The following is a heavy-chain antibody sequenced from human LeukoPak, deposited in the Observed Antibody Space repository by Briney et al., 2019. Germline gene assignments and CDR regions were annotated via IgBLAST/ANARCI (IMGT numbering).Heavy chain of an antibody. D-gene: IGHD5-24*01. V-gene: IGHV3-30-3*01. CDR3: ATGRDGYNLDY. CDR2: ISYDGSNK. J-gene: IGHJ4*02. CDR1: GFTFSSYA. Sequence: PGGSPRLSCAASGFTFSSYAMHWVRQAPGKGLEWVAVISYDGSNKYYADSVKGRFTISRDNSKNTLYLQMNSLRAEDTAVYYCATGRDGYNLDYWGQGTLVTVSS.